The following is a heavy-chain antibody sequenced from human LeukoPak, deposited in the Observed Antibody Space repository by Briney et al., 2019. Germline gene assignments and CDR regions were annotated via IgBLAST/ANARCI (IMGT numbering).Heavy chain of an antibody. CDR1: GFTFSSYG. V-gene: IGHV3-30*03. Sequence: GGSLRLSCAASGFTFSSYGMHWVRQAPGKGLEWVAVISYDGSNKYYADSVKGRFTISRDNSKNTLYLQMNSLRAEDTAVYYCARELYYFDYWGQGTLVTVSS. CDR2: ISYDGSNK. CDR3: ARELYYFDY. J-gene: IGHJ4*02.